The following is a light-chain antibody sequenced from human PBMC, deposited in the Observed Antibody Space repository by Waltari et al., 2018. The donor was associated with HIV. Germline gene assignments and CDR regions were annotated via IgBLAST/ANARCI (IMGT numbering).Light chain of an antibody. Sequence: EIVMTQSPATLSVSPRERVTRSCRASQTVSSSLAWYQQKPGQAPRLLIFGASARATGIPARFSGSGSGTEFALTISSLQSEDFAVYYCQQYNNWPYTFGQGTKLEIK. CDR3: QQYNNWPYT. V-gene: IGKV3-15*01. CDR1: QTVSSS. J-gene: IGKJ2*01. CDR2: GAS.